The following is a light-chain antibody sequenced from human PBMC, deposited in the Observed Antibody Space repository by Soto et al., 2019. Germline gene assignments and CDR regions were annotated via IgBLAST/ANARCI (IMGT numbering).Light chain of an antibody. J-gene: IGKJ5*01. CDR1: QNINTW. Sequence: DIQMTQSPSTLSASLGDSVAIICRASQNINTWLAWYHQKTGMAPKLLISDAYTLESGVPPRFRGSGSGTDFTLALSILQPEDFETYYCQQYYSSPYTFGQGTRLEIK. CDR2: DAY. CDR3: QQYYSSPYT. V-gene: IGKV1-5*02.